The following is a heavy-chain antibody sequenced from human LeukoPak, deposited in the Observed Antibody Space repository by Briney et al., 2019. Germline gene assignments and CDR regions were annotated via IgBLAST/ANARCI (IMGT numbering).Heavy chain of an antibody. Sequence: ASVKVSCKASGYTFTSYDINWVRQATGQGLEWMGWMNPNSGNTGYAQKFQGRVTITRNTSISTAYMELSSLRSEDTAVYYCARGRRGCSGTSCYRTRRGFYYYYYMDVWGKGTTVTVSS. CDR3: ARGRRGCSGTSCYRTRRGFYYYYYMDV. V-gene: IGHV1-8*03. J-gene: IGHJ6*03. D-gene: IGHD2-2*01. CDR2: MNPNSGNT. CDR1: GYTFTSYD.